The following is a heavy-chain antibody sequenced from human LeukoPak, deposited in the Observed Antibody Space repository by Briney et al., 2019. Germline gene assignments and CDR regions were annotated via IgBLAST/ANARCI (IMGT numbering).Heavy chain of an antibody. CDR1: GGSISSYY. V-gene: IGHV4-59*12. J-gene: IGHJ4*02. D-gene: IGHD6-6*01. CDR2: IYYSGST. CDR3: ASRLGSSSHYFDY. Sequence: SETLSLTCTVSGGSISSYYWSWIRQPPGKGLEWIGYIYYSGSTNYNPSLKSRVTISVDTSKNQFSLKLSSVTAADTAVYYCASRLGSSSHYFDYWGQGTLVTVSS.